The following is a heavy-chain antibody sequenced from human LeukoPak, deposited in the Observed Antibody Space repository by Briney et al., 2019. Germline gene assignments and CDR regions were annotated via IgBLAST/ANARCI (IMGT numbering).Heavy chain of an antibody. Sequence: GGSLRLSCAASGFTFSSYGMNWVRQAPGKGLEWASYISGSSSTIYYADSVKGRFTISRDNAKNSLYLQMNSLRAEDTAVYYCATYSGYDRIFDYWGQGTLVTVSS. D-gene: IGHD5-12*01. V-gene: IGHV3-48*01. CDR3: ATYSGYDRIFDY. CDR1: GFTFSSYG. CDR2: ISGSSSTI. J-gene: IGHJ4*02.